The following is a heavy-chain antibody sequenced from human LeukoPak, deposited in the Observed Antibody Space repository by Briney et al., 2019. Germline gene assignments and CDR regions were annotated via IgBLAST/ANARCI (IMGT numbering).Heavy chain of an antibody. V-gene: IGHV5-51*01. CDR2: IYPGDSDT. CDR1: GXSFASYW. CDR3: ARKRGTFDY. Sequence: GESLKISFQGSGXSFASYWIGWVRQMPGKGLEWMGIIYPGDSDTTYNPSFQGQVTISADKSISTAYLQWSSLKASDTAMYYCARKRGTFDYRGQGTLVTVSS. J-gene: IGHJ4*02.